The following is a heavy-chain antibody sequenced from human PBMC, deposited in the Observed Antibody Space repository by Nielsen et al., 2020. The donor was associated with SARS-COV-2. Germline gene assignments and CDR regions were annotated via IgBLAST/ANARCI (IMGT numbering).Heavy chain of an antibody. Sequence: GGSLRLSCAASGFIFSDYNMNWVRQAPGKGLVWVSRIHSDGSITTYADSVKGRFTISRDNAKNTLYLQMNFLRAEDTAVYYCARDQRWLLHAFDIWGQGTMVTVSS. CDR1: GFIFSDYN. V-gene: IGHV3-74*03. J-gene: IGHJ3*02. CDR3: ARDQRWLLHAFDI. CDR2: IHSDGSIT. D-gene: IGHD3-22*01.